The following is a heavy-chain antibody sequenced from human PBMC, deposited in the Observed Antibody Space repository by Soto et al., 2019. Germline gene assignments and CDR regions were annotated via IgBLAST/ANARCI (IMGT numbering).Heavy chain of an antibody. CDR3: VNSGYYHGVDV. Sequence: EVQLVESGGGLGKPGGSLRLSCEASGLTFTNAWMTWVRQAPGKGLEWVGGIKSKTDGGTIDYAAPVKGRFSISRDDSKSTLYLQMNSLKTEDTAVYYCVNSGYYHGVDVWGQGTTVIVSS. CDR1: GLTFTNAW. V-gene: IGHV3-15*07. D-gene: IGHD1-20*01. CDR2: IKSKTDGGTI. J-gene: IGHJ6*02.